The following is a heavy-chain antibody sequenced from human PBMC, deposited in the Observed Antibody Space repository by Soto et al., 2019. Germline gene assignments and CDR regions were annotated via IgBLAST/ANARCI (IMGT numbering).Heavy chain of an antibody. Sequence: GESLKISCAASGFTFSSYAMHWVRQAPGKGLEYVSAISSNGGSTYYANSVKGRFTISRDNSKNTLYLQMGSLRAEDMAVYYCARSNYGDYIDYWGQGTLVTVSS. CDR3: ARSNYGDYIDY. CDR2: ISSNGGST. D-gene: IGHD3-10*01. V-gene: IGHV3-64*01. J-gene: IGHJ4*02. CDR1: GFTFSSYA.